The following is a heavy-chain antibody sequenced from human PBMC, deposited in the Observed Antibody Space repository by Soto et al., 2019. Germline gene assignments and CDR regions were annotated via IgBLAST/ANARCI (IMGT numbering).Heavy chain of an antibody. Sequence: PGESLKISCNGYGYTFTDYWIGWVRQMPGKGLELIVIIYPGDSDTRYSPSFQGRVTISADKSISTAFLQWSSLRASDTAMYYCASQKTVIRGPLSSNSFDPWGQGTLVTVSS. CDR3: ASQKTVIRGPLSSNSFDP. CDR1: GYTFTDYW. CDR2: IYPGDSDT. D-gene: IGHD1-1*01. V-gene: IGHV5-51*01. J-gene: IGHJ5*02.